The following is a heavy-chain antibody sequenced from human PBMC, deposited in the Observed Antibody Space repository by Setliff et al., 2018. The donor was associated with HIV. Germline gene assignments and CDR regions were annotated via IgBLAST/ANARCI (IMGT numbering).Heavy chain of an antibody. CDR1: GVSVNNDDDY. J-gene: IGHJ4*01. CDR3: ARQVGEGRWYLDS. Sequence: SSETLSLTCAVSGVSVNNDDDYWGWIRQPPGKGLEWIAIIHQSGTAHKRPSLKSRVTISIDTSENLFSLKLSDVTAADTAIYYCARQVGEGRWYLDSWGHGTLVTVSS. V-gene: IGHV4-39*01. D-gene: IGHD1-26*01. CDR2: IHQSGTA.